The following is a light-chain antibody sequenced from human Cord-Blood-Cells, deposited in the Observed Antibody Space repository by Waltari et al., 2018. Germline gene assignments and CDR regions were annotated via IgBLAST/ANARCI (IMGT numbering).Light chain of an antibody. CDR2: DAS. Sequence: DIQMTQSPSTLSASVGDRVTITCRASQSISSWLAWYQQKPGKAPKLLIYDASSLESGVPSRFRGSGSGTEFTLTISSLQPDDFAAFYCQQYNSYSRTFGGGTKVGIK. CDR1: QSISSW. CDR3: QQYNSYSRT. V-gene: IGKV1-5*01. J-gene: IGKJ4*01.